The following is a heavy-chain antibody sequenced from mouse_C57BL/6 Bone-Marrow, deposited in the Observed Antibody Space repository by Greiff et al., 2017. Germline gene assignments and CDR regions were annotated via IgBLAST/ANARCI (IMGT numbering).Heavy chain of an antibody. CDR1: GYTFTDYY. D-gene: IGHD1-1*02. V-gene: IGHV1-19*01. CDR3: ARSCGYYFDY. J-gene: IGHJ2*01. Sequence: EVQLQESGPVLVKPGASVKMSCKASGYTFTDYYMNWVKQSHGKSLEWIGVINPYNGGTSYNQKFKGKGTLTVAKSSRTAYMELNSLTSEDSAVYYCARSCGYYFDYWCQGTTLTVSS. CDR2: INPYNGGT.